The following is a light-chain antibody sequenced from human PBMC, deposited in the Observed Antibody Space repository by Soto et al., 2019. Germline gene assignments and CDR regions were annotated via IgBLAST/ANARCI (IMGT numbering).Light chain of an antibody. V-gene: IGLV2-18*01. CDR2: EAR. CDR1: SLDFVTYSR. J-gene: IGLJ1*01. CDR3: RLYTSENTYV. Sequence: QCMLTQPPSVSGSPGQSFTISCTGTSLDFVTYSRVSWYQQPPGTAPKLIIYEARNRPSGVPDRFSGSKSGNTASLTISGLQAADEADYYCRLYTSENTYVFGTGTKVTVL.